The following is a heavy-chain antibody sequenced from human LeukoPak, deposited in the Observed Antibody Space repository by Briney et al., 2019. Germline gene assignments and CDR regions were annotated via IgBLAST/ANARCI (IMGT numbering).Heavy chain of an antibody. CDR1: RFPFTSYW. V-gene: IGHV3-7*01. Sequence: TGGSLRLSCAASRFPFTSYWMSWVRQAPGKGLEWVANIKDDGREQYYLDSVKGRFIISRDNAKNLVFLQMNSLRVEDTAVYYCARDPYYDAFDMWGQGTMVTVSS. J-gene: IGHJ3*02. CDR2: IKDDGREQ. CDR3: ARDPYYDAFDM. D-gene: IGHD1-26*01.